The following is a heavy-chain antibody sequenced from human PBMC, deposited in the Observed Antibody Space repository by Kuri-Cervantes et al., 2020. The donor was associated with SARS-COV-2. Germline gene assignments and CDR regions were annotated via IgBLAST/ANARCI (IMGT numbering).Heavy chain of an antibody. D-gene: IGHD1-14*01. J-gene: IGHJ4*02. V-gene: IGHV1-18*04. CDR3: ARAGFDY. CDR1: GYTFDMYG. CDR2: ISVYSGKT. Sequence: ASVKVSCKTSGYTFDMYGINWVRQAPGQWLEWMGWISVYSGKTNYTEKMQGRVTLTTDTSTSTAYLDLRSLRSDDTAIYYCARAGFDYWGQGTLVTVSS.